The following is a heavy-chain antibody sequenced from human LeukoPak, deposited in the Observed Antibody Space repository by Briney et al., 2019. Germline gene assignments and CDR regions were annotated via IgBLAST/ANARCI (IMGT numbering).Heavy chain of an antibody. V-gene: IGHV1-18*01. CDR2: ISAYNGNT. D-gene: IGHD3-16*02. CDR3: ARGDYYDYVWGSYRYPWFDP. Sequence: ASVKVSRKASVYTLTSYGSSWVRQAPGQGVEWMGWISAYNGNTNYAQKLQGRVTLTTDTSTSTAYLELRSLRSDDTAVYYCARGDYYDYVWGSYRYPWFDPWGQGTLVTVSS. J-gene: IGHJ5*02. CDR1: VYTLTSYG.